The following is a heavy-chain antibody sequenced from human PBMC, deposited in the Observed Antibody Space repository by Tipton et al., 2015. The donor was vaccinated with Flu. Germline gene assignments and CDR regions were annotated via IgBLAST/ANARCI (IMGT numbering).Heavy chain of an antibody. CDR2: IWYDGSNK. Sequence: SLRLSCAASGFIFSTYGMHWVRQAPGKGLEWVAVIWYDGSNKYYADSVKGRFTISRGNSKNTLYLQMNSLNFEDAAVYYCAKDMIGYRSGFDSWGQGTLVTVSS. CDR1: GFIFSTYG. D-gene: IGHD6-19*01. V-gene: IGHV3-33*06. CDR3: AKDMIGYRSGFDS. J-gene: IGHJ4*02.